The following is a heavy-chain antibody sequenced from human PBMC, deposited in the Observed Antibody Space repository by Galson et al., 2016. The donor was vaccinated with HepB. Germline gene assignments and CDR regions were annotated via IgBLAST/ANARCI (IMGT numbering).Heavy chain of an antibody. CDR2: ISDSGGST. CDR1: GFTFSSYV. Sequence: SLRLSCAASGFTFSSYVMSWVRQAPGKGLEWVSTISDSGGSTQYADSVKGRFTISRDNSKNMLYLQMNSLRAGDTAVYYCANGGSYPLRYFDYWGQGTLVTVSS. D-gene: IGHD1-26*01. J-gene: IGHJ4*02. V-gene: IGHV3-23*01. CDR3: ANGGSYPLRYFDY.